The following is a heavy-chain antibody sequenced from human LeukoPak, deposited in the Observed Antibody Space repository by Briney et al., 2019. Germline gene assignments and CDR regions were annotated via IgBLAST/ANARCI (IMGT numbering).Heavy chain of an antibody. Sequence: ASVKVSCKASGYTFTGYYMHWVRQAPGQGLEWMGWINPNSGGTNYAQKFQGRVTMTSETSISTAYMELSRLRSDDTAVYYCARVVSATSSWFDPWGQGTLVTVSS. J-gene: IGHJ5*02. CDR1: GYTFTGYY. CDR2: INPNSGGT. CDR3: ARVVSATSSWFDP. D-gene: IGHD2-2*01. V-gene: IGHV1-2*02.